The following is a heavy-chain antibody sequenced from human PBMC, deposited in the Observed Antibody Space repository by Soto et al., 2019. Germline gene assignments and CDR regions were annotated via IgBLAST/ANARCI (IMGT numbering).Heavy chain of an antibody. CDR2: IYYRGST. Sequence: PSETXSLPGAVSGGSISSGCCCWTWIPQHQGRGLEWLGYIYYRGSTDYNPSLKSRFTISLDTSKNHFSLKLSSVTAADKAVYYCERTYCKNWLETWGQGTLVTVSS. D-gene: IGHD2-15*01. V-gene: IGHV4-31*02. J-gene: IGHJ5*02. CDR3: ERTYCKNWLET. CDR1: GGSISSGCCC.